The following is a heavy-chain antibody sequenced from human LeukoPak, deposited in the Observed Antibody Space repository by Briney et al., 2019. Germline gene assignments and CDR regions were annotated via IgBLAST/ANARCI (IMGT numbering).Heavy chain of an antibody. CDR2: ISWNSGSI. Sequence: PGRSLRLSCAASGFTFDDYAMHWVRQAPGKGLEWVSGISWNSGSIGYADSVKGRFTISRDNAKNSLYLQMNSLRAEDTALYYCAKDGTRGLDYWGQGTLVTVSS. V-gene: IGHV3-9*01. CDR3: AKDGTRGLDY. CDR1: GFTFDDYA. J-gene: IGHJ4*02. D-gene: IGHD1-1*01.